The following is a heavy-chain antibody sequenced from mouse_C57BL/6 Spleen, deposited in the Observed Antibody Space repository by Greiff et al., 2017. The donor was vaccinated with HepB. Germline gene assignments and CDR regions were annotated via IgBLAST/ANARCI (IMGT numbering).Heavy chain of an antibody. CDR1: GFSLTSYA. Sequence: VKLQESGPGLVAPSQSLSITCTVSGFSLTSYAISWVRQPPGKGLEWLGVIWTGGGTNYNSALKSRLSISKDNSKSQVFLKMNSLQTDDTARYYCARIVDYGSSYAMDYWGQGTSVTVSS. V-gene: IGHV2-9-1*01. CDR2: IWTGGGT. J-gene: IGHJ4*01. D-gene: IGHD1-1*01. CDR3: ARIVDYGSSYAMDY.